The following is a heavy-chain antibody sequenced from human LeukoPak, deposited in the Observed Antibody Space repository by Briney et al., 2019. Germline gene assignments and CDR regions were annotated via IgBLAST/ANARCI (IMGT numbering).Heavy chain of an antibody. CDR1: GGSFSGYY. V-gene: IGHV4-34*01. CDR3: ARGRLYYYGSGNRSGGYWFDP. J-gene: IGHJ5*02. Sequence: SETLSLTCAVYGGSFSGYYWSWIRQPPGKGLDWIGEINHSGSTNYNPSLKSRVTISVDTSKNQFSLKLSSVTAADTAVYYCARGRLYYYGSGNRSGGYWFDPWGQGTLVTVSS. D-gene: IGHD3-10*01. CDR2: INHSGST.